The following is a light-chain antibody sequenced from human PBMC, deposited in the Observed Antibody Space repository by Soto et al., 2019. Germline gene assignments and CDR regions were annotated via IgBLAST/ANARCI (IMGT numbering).Light chain of an antibody. CDR1: KSISTY. CDR3: QQSYSTPPT. Sequence: DIQMTQSPYSLSASVGDRVTITCRASKSISTYLSWYQQKPGKAPKLLIYGAFSLESGVPSRFSGSGSGTDFTLTISSLQPEDFATYYCQQSYSTPPTFGQGAKVEIK. V-gene: IGKV1-39*01. J-gene: IGKJ2*01. CDR2: GAF.